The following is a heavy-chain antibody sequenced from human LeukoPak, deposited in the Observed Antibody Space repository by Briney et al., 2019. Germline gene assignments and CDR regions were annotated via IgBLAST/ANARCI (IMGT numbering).Heavy chain of an antibody. CDR2: IYYSGST. J-gene: IGHJ4*02. CDR3: ASYYDLSGYLDY. CDR1: GGSVSGYY. V-gene: IGHV4-59*08. Sequence: PSETLSLTCTVSGGSVSGYYWSWIRQPPGKGLEWIGYIYYSGSTNYNPSLKSRVTISVDTSENQFPLKLNSVTAADTALYYCASYYDLSGYLDYWSQGTLVTVSS. D-gene: IGHD3-22*01.